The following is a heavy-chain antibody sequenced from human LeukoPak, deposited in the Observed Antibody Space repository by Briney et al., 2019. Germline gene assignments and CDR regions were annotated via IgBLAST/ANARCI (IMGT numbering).Heavy chain of an antibody. CDR1: GYSISSGYY. V-gene: IGHV4-38-2*01. J-gene: IGHJ3*02. Sequence: SETLSLTXAVSGYSISSGYYWGWFRQPPGKRLEWIGSIYHSGSTYYNLSRKSRVTISVDTSKNQFSLKLSSVTAADTAVYYCARSHMIVVVPGAFDIWGQGTMVTVSS. D-gene: IGHD3-22*01. CDR2: IYHSGST. CDR3: ARSHMIVVVPGAFDI.